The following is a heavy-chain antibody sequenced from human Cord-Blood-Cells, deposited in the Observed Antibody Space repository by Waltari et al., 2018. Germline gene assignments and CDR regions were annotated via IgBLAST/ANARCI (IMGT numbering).Heavy chain of an antibody. CDR3: ARDQLGDGDAFDI. CDR1: GGSISSGAYY. Sequence: QVQLQESGPGLVKPSQTLSLTCTVSGGSISSGAYYWSWIRQPPGKGLEWIGYIYYSGSTYYNPSLKSRVTISVDTSKNQFSLKLSSVTAADTAVYYCARDQLGDGDAFDIWGQGTMVTVSS. D-gene: IGHD3-10*01. CDR2: IYYSGST. J-gene: IGHJ3*02. V-gene: IGHV4-30-4*08.